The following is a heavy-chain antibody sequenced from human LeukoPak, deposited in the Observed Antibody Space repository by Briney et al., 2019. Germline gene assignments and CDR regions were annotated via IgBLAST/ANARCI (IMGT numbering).Heavy chain of an antibody. D-gene: IGHD5-18*01. V-gene: IGHV4-34*01. J-gene: IGHJ6*03. CDR1: GGSFSNYY. CDR2: INQSGST. CDR3: ARDNYGYNYCYYYMDV. Sequence: PSETLSLTCAVYGGSFSNYYWTWIRQPPGKGLEWIGEINQSGSTNYNPSLKSRVTISVDTSKNQFSLKLSSVTAADTAVYYCARDNYGYNYCYYYMDVWGEGTPVTVSS.